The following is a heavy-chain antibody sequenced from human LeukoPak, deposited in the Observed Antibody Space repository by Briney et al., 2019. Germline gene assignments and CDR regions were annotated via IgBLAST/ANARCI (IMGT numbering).Heavy chain of an antibody. CDR1: GFTFSTYG. CDR3: AKDRATLTLDYFYGMDV. CDR2: ISYDGTNE. V-gene: IGHV3-30*18. Sequence: GGSLRLSCEASGFTFSTYGIHWVRQAPGKGLEWVAVISYDGTNEHYADYVKGRFTISRDNSKNTLFLQMNSLRAEDTAVYFCAKDRATLTLDYFYGMDVWGQGTTVTVSS. J-gene: IGHJ6*02. D-gene: IGHD2/OR15-2a*01.